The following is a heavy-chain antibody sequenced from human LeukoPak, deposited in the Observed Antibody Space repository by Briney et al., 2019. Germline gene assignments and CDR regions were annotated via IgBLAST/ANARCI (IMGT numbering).Heavy chain of an antibody. Sequence: GGSLRLSCAASGFTFSSYAMSWVRQAPGKGLEWVSAISGSGGSTYYADSVKGRFTISRDNSKNTLYLQMNSLRAEDTAVYYCAKDPMGRGVFEYFDYWGQGTLVTVSS. CDR2: ISGSGGST. D-gene: IGHD3-10*01. V-gene: IGHV3-23*01. CDR3: AKDPMGRGVFEYFDY. J-gene: IGHJ4*02. CDR1: GFTFSSYA.